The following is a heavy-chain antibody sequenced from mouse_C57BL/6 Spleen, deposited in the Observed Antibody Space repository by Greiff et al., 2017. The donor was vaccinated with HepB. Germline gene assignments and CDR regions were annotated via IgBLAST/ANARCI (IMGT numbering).Heavy chain of an antibody. CDR3: ARTHNYYGSSYDY. V-gene: IGHV5-17*01. D-gene: IGHD1-1*01. CDR1: GFTFSDYG. J-gene: IGHJ2*01. CDR2: ISSGSSTI. Sequence: EVMLVESGGGLVKPGGSLKLSCAASGFTFSDYGMHWVRQAPEKGLEWVAYISSGSSTIYYADTVKGRFTISRDNAKNTLFLQMTSLRSEDTAMYYCARTHNYYGSSYDYWGQGTTLTVSS.